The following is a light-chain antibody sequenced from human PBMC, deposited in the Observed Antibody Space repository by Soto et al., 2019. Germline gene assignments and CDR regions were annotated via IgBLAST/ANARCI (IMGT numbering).Light chain of an antibody. J-gene: IGKJ1*01. V-gene: IGKV3-20*01. CDR2: GAS. CDR3: QQYGYSSWT. Sequence: EIVVTQSPGTQSLSPGERATLSCRASQSVSSGYLAWYQQKPGQAPRLLIYGASSRATGIPDRFSGSGSGTDFTLTISRLEPGDFAVYYCQQYGYSSWTFGQGTKVDIK. CDR1: QSVSSGY.